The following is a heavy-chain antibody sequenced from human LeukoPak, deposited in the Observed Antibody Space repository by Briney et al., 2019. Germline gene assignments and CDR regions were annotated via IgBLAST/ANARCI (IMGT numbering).Heavy chain of an antibody. CDR2: INHSGST. Sequence: PSETLSLTCAVYGGSFSGCDWSWIRQPPGKGLEWIGEINHSGSTNYNPSLKSRVTISVDTSKNQFSLKLSSVTAADTAVYYCARGYQGRSSSWYVNWGQGTLVTVSS. J-gene: IGHJ4*02. CDR3: ARGYQGRSSSWYVN. V-gene: IGHV4-34*01. D-gene: IGHD6-13*01. CDR1: GGSFSGCD.